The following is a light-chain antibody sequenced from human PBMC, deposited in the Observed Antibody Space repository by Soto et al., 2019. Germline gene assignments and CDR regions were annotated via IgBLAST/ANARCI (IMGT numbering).Light chain of an antibody. J-gene: IGLJ2*01. Sequence: QSALTQPASVSGSPGQSITISCTGTSSDVGGYNYVSWYQQHPGKAPKLMIYDVSNRPSGVSNRFSGSKSGTTASLTISGLQAEDEADYYGSSYSSTGTLRVFGGGTKLTVL. CDR2: DVS. CDR1: SSDVGGYNY. V-gene: IGLV2-14*01. CDR3: SSYSSTGTLRV.